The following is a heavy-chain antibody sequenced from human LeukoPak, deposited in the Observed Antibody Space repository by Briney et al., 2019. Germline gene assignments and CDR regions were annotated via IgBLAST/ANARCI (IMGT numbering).Heavy chain of an antibody. D-gene: IGHD5-18*01. CDR2: ISYDGSSK. J-gene: IGHJ3*02. CDR1: GITFSSYA. V-gene: IGHV3-30*04. Sequence: GGSLRLSCAASGITFSSYAMHWVRQAPGKGLEWVAVISYDGSSKYYADSVKGRFTISRDNSKNTLYLQMNSLRAEDTAVYYCARARSSYGYGDAFDIWGQGTMVTVSS. CDR3: ARARSSYGYGDAFDI.